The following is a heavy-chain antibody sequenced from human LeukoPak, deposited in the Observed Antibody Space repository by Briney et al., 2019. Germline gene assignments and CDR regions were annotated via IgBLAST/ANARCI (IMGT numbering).Heavy chain of an antibody. CDR3: ARGARGSSWGY. V-gene: IGHV4-31*03. CDR1: GGSISSGGYY. J-gene: IGHJ4*02. Sequence: SETLSLTCTVSGGSISSGGYYWSWIPQHPGKGLEWIGYIYYSGSTYYNPSLKSRVTISVDTSKNQFSLKLSSVTAADTAVYYCARGARGSSWGYWGQGTLVTVSA. CDR2: IYYSGST. D-gene: IGHD6-13*01.